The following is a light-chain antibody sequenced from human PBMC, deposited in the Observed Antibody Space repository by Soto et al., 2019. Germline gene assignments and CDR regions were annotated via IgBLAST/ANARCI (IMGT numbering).Light chain of an antibody. V-gene: IGLV2-14*03. Sequence: QSVLTQPASLSVSPGQSITISCTGTSNDVGNHNYVSWYQHFSGKAPKLVIYDVSYRPSGVSNRFSGSKSGNTASLTISELQTEDEADYYCSSYTNTITYVFGTGTKVTVL. CDR3: SSYTNTITYV. CDR2: DVS. J-gene: IGLJ1*01. CDR1: SNDVGNHNY.